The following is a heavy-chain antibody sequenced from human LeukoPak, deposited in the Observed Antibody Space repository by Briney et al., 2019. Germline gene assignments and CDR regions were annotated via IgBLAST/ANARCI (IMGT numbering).Heavy chain of an antibody. J-gene: IGHJ4*02. CDR2: ISSSGRSI. CDR1: GFTFSDYY. Sequence: GGSLRLSCAASGFTFSDYYMSWIRQAPGKGLEWVSYISSSGRSIYYADSVKGRFTISRDNAKNLLYLQMNSLRAEDTAVYYCAKDMDSSGYYFDYWGQGTLVTVSS. D-gene: IGHD3-22*01. CDR3: AKDMDSSGYYFDY. V-gene: IGHV3-11*04.